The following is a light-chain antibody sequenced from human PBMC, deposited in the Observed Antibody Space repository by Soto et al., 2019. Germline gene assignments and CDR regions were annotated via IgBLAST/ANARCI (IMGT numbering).Light chain of an antibody. Sequence: QSALTQPASVSGSPGQSITISCTGTSSDIGTYKYVSWYQHHPGKAPKLIIFGVSYRPSGVSNRFSGSKSGNTASLTISGLLPEDEADYYCHSYTRSSTYVFGSGTKVTVL. CDR2: GVS. J-gene: IGLJ1*01. V-gene: IGLV2-14*01. CDR3: HSYTRSSTYV. CDR1: SSDIGTYKY.